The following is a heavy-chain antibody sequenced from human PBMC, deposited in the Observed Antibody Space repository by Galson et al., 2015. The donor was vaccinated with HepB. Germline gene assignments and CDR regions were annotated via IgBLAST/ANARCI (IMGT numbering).Heavy chain of an antibody. J-gene: IGHJ5*02. V-gene: IGHV4-34*01. D-gene: IGHD5-12*01. CDR3: AGGGASRYSS. Sequence: YNPSLKSRVSMSVDTSKNQFSLKLSSVTAADTALYYCAGGGASRYSSWGQGTLVTVSS.